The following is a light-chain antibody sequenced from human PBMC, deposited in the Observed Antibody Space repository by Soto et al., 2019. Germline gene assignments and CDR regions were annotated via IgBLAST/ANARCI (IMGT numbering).Light chain of an antibody. CDR1: QSISRY. Sequence: EIQMTQSPSSLSSSLGDRATIACGASQSISRYLNWYQHKPGKAPNLLIYAASSLTPGVPSRFSGSGSGTDFTLTISSLQPEDFATYYCQQNYSSPLTFGGGTKVDIK. CDR3: QQNYSSPLT. V-gene: IGKV1-39*01. J-gene: IGKJ4*01. CDR2: AAS.